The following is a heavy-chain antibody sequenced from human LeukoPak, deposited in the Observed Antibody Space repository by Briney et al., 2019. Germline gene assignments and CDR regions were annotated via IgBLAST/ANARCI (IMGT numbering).Heavy chain of an antibody. Sequence: ASVKVSCKASGGTFSSYAMSWVRQAPGQGLEWMGGIIPIFGTANYAQKFQGRVTITTDESTSTAYMELSSLRSEDTAVYYCASIGGGATPTFDYWGQGTLVTVSS. D-gene: IGHD1-26*01. CDR2: IIPIFGTA. CDR3: ASIGGGATPTFDY. V-gene: IGHV1-69*05. J-gene: IGHJ4*02. CDR1: GGTFSSYA.